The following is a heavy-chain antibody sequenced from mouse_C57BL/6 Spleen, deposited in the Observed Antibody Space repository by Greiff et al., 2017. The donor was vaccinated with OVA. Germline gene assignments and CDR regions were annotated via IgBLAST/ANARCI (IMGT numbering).Heavy chain of an antibody. Sequence: EVKLVESGPGLVKPSQSLSLTCSVTGYSITSGYYWNWIRQFPGNKLEWMGYISYDGSNNYNPSLKNRISITRDTSKNQFFLTLNSVTTEDTATYYCARAGSSYYFDYWGQGTTLTVSS. CDR2: ISYDGSN. CDR1: GYSITSGYY. D-gene: IGHD1-1*01. J-gene: IGHJ2*01. V-gene: IGHV3-6*01. CDR3: ARAGSSYYFDY.